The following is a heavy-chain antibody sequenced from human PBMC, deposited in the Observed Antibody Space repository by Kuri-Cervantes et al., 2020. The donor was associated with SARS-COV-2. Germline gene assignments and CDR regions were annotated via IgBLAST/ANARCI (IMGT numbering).Heavy chain of an antibody. CDR2: IYYSGST. CDR3: ARVGGNWELPFDY. V-gene: IGHV4-59*01. J-gene: IGHJ4*02. CDR1: GGSISSYY. Sequence: SETLSLTCTVSGGSISSYYWSWIRQPPGKGLEWIGYIYYSGSTNYNPSLKSRVTISVGTPKNQFSLKLSSVTAADTAVYYCARVGGNWELPFDYWGQGTLVTVSS. D-gene: IGHD3-10*01.